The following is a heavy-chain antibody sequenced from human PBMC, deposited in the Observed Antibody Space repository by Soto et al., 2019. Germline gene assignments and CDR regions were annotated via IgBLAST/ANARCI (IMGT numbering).Heavy chain of an antibody. CDR3: ARVAGVLRAY. J-gene: IGHJ4*02. D-gene: IGHD3-10*01. Sequence: QVQLVESGGGVVQPGRSLRLSCAASGFTFSSYAMHWVRQAPGKGLEWVAVISYDGSNKYYADSVKGRFTISRDNSKNTLYLQMNSLRAEDTAVYYCARVAGVLRAYWGQGTLVTVSS. V-gene: IGHV3-30-3*01. CDR1: GFTFSSYA. CDR2: ISYDGSNK.